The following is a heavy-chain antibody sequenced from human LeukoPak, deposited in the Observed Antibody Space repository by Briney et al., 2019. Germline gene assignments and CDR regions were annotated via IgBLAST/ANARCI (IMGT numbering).Heavy chain of an antibody. J-gene: IGHJ1*01. V-gene: IGHV3-48*03. CDR2: ISFSGSTI. D-gene: IGHD3-22*01. CDR1: GFTFSSYE. Sequence: GGSLRLSCAASGFTFSSYEMNWVRQAPGKGLEWVSYISFSGSTIYYADSVEGRLTISRDNAKNSLYVQMNSLRAEDTAVYYCARGGYYDSSGYYYVGYFHHWGQGTLVTVSS. CDR3: ARGGYYDSSGYYYVGYFHH.